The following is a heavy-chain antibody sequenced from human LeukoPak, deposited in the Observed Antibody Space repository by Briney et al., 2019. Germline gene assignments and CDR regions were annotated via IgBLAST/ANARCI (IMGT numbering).Heavy chain of an antibody. D-gene: IGHD3-16*01. CDR3: TTDYVWGSYEVY. CDR1: GFSFTNAW. V-gene: IGHV3-15*01. Sequence: PGGSLRLSCAASGFSFTNAWMSWVRQAPGKGLEWVGRIKSKTDGGTRDYAAPVKGRFTISRHDSKNTLYLQMNSLKTEDTGIYYCTTDYVWGSYEVYWGQGTLVTVSS. CDR2: IKSKTDGGTR. J-gene: IGHJ4*02.